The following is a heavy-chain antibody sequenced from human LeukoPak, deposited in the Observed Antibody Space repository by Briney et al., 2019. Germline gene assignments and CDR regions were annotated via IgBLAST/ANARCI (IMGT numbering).Heavy chain of an antibody. CDR2: IVVGSGNT. J-gene: IGHJ4*02. CDR1: GFIFTSSA. CDR3: AANYYDSSGSDY. Sequence: SVNVSCKASGFIFTSSAVQWVRQARGQRLEWIGWIVVGSGNTNYAQKFQERVTITRDMSTSTAYMELSSLRSEDTAVYYCAANYYDSSGSDYWGQGTLVTVSS. D-gene: IGHD3-22*01. V-gene: IGHV1-58*01.